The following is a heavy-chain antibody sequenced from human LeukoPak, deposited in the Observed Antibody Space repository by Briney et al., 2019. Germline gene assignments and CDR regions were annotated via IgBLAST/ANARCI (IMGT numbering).Heavy chain of an antibody. CDR2: IYSGGST. J-gene: IGHJ4*02. CDR3: AKSGSNRFDY. D-gene: IGHD5-24*01. V-gene: IGHV3-53*01. Sequence: GGSLRLSCAASGLTVSKNYMSWVRQAPGKGLESVSVIYSGGSTYYADSVRGRFIISRDNSKNTLYLQMNSLRAEDTAVYYCAKSGSNRFDYWGQETLVTVSS. CDR1: GLTVSKNY.